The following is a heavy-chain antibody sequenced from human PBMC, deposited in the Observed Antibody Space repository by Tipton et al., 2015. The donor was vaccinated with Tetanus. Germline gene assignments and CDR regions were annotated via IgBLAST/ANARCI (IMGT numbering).Heavy chain of an antibody. CDR3: ARRRTTTALSYYLES. CDR1: GGTFTNYA. Sequence: QVQLVQSGAEMKKPGSSVKVSCKASGGTFTNYALSWVRQAPGQGLEWVGGITPIFGTTNSAPKFQGRVTITADESTNTAYMELSSLRSEDTAVYYCARRRTTTALSYYLESWGQGTLVTVSS. J-gene: IGHJ4*02. D-gene: IGHD1-1*01. CDR2: ITPIFGTT. V-gene: IGHV1-69*01.